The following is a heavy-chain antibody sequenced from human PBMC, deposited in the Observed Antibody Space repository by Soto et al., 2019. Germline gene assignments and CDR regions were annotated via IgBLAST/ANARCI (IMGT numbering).Heavy chain of an antibody. CDR1: GYTFTSYA. V-gene: IGHV1-3*01. J-gene: IGHJ4*02. CDR2: INAGNGNT. Sequence: ASVKVSCKASGYTFTSYAMHWVRQAPGQRLEWMGWINAGNGNTKYSQKFQGRVTITRDTSASTAYMELSSLRSEDTAVYYCARSLQVVPAAIAYWGQGTPVTVSS. D-gene: IGHD2-2*02. CDR3: ARSLQVVPAAIAY.